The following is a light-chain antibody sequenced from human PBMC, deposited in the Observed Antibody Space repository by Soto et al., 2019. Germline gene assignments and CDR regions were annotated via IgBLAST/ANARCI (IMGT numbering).Light chain of an antibody. CDR1: HYISNY. CDR3: PEVYSYPHT. Sequence: DIQMPQSPSSLSASVGDGVTITCRASHYISNYLNWYQQKPGKVPEVLIYGASSLQGGVPSRFTGSGYWTAFTLTISSLLTEDSGSYYCPEVYSYPHTFGQGTKVEV. V-gene: IGKV1-39*01. J-gene: IGKJ2*01. CDR2: GAS.